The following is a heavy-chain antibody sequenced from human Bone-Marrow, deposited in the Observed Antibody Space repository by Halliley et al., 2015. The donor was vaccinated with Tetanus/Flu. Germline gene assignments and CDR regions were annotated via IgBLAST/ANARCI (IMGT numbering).Heavy chain of an antibody. CDR2: IYSGGST. Sequence: KGLGWVSIIYSGGSTAYADSVKGRFTISRDSSKNPVYLQMNCLRTEDTAVYFCASPNRITGTDNWGQGTLVTVSS. V-gene: IGHV3-53*05. CDR3: ASPNRITGTDN. D-gene: IGHD1-20*01. J-gene: IGHJ4*02.